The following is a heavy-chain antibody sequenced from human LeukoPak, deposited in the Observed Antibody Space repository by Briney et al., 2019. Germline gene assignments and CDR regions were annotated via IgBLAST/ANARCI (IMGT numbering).Heavy chain of an antibody. J-gene: IGHJ4*02. CDR3: ARHDSFIPY. CDR2: ISDNEGKT. V-gene: IGHV3-23*01. Sequence: GGSLRLSCAAYGFTFNYYAMSWVRQAPGKGLEWVSGISDNEGKTYYTDSVKGRFTISRDNTKNTVYLQMNSLRADDTAVYFCARHDSFIPYWGQGTLVTVSS. CDR1: GFTFNYYA. D-gene: IGHD5-18*01.